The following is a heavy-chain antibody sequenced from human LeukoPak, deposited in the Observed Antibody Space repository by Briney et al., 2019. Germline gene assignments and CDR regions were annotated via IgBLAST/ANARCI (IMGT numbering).Heavy chain of an antibody. D-gene: IGHD3-3*01. V-gene: IGHV1-46*01. Sequence: ASVKVSCKASGYTFTSYYMHWVRQAPGQGLEWMGIINPSGGSTSYAQKFQGRVTMTRDTSVSTAYMELSRLRSDDTAVYYCARDQGLNRITIFGVVKGAFDIWGQGTMVTVSS. CDR3: ARDQGLNRITIFGVVKGAFDI. J-gene: IGHJ3*02. CDR1: GYTFTSYY. CDR2: INPSGGST.